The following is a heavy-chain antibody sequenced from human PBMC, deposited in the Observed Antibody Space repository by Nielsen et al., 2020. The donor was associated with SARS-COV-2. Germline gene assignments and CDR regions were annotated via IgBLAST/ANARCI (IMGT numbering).Heavy chain of an antibody. Sequence: SETLSLTCAVSGGSVSSNDWWTWVRQSPGKGLEWIGEVSHSGSINYNPSLKSRVTLSMDKSKRQFSLKLTSVTAADTAIYYCARTNYYYGMDVWGQGTAVTVSS. CDR2: VSHSGSI. V-gene: IGHV4-4*02. D-gene: IGHD2-8*01. CDR1: GGSVSSNDW. CDR3: ARTNYYYGMDV. J-gene: IGHJ6*02.